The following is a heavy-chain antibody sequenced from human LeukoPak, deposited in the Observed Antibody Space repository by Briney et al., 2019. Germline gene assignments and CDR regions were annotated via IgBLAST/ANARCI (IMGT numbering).Heavy chain of an antibody. CDR2: GQDSGRT. CDR1: GDSISSYY. CDR3: ARHPRMRGYCSGGSCPNWFDP. D-gene: IGHD2-15*01. J-gene: IGHJ5*02. Sequence: SETLSLTCTVSGDSISSYYWSWIRQPPGKGLEWIAYGQDSGRTNYNPSLKSRVTISVDTSKNQFSLKLSSVTAADTAVYYCARHPRMRGYCSGGSCPNWFDPWGQGTLVTVSS. V-gene: IGHV4-59*08.